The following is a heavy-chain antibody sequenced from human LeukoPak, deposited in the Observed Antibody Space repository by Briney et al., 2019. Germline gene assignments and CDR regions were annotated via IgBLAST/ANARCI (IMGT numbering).Heavy chain of an antibody. J-gene: IGHJ5*02. CDR2: ISDRGRT. V-gene: IGHV4-39*01. Sequence: SETLSLTCTVSGGSIRSDSYYWGWIRQPPGKGLEWIGDISDRGRTYNNPSLKSRVTISVDTSRNQFFLKMSSVTAADTAVYYCARLWLPHWFDPWGQGTLVTVSS. CDR3: ARLWLPHWFDP. D-gene: IGHD5-12*01. CDR1: GGSIRSDSYY.